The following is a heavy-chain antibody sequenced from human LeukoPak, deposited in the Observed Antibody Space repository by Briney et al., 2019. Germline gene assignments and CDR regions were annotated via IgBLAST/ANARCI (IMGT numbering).Heavy chain of an antibody. CDR1: GLTFSNYW. CDR3: VRERGNWGLDE. D-gene: IGHD7-27*01. Sequence: PGGSLRLSCAASGLTFSNYWMHWVRQAPGKGLDWVAVISYDGRKKSHANSVKGRFTISRDNSQHTLYLQMNSLSVEDTAVYYCVRERGNWGLDEWGQGTLVSVSS. V-gene: IGHV3-30*03. CDR2: ISYDGRKK. J-gene: IGHJ4*02.